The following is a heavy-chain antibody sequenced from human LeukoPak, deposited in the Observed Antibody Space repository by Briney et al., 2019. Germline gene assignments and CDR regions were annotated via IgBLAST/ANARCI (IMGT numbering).Heavy chain of an antibody. Sequence: GGSLRLSCAASGFTFSSYGMHWVRQAPGKGLEWVSYISTSGTAIYYADSVKGRFTISRDNSRNSLYLQMNSLRAEDTAVYYCARSPGGYSGPFAYWGQGTLVTVSS. D-gene: IGHD5-12*01. V-gene: IGHV3-48*04. J-gene: IGHJ4*02. CDR2: ISTSGTAI. CDR1: GFTFSSYG. CDR3: ARSPGGYSGPFAY.